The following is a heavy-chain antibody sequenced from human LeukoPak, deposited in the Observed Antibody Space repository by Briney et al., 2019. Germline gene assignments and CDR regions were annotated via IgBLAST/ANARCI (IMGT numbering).Heavy chain of an antibody. D-gene: IGHD3-22*01. Sequence: SETLSLTCTVSGYSISSGYYWGWIRQPPGKGLEWIGSIYHSGSTYYNPSLKSRVTISVDTSKNQFSLKLSSVTAADTAVYYCAGDSITMKNMDVWGKGTTVTVSS. CDR1: GYSISSGYY. V-gene: IGHV4-38-2*02. CDR2: IYHSGST. J-gene: IGHJ6*03. CDR3: AGDSITMKNMDV.